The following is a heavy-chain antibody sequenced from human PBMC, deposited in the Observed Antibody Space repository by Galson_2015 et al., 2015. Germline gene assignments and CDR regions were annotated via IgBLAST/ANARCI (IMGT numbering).Heavy chain of an antibody. CDR2: ISGSGVST. CDR1: GFTFSSYA. D-gene: IGHD1-26*01. J-gene: IGHJ4*02. CDR3: AEDRGVGATPVDY. Sequence: SLRLSCAASGFTFSSYAMSWVRQAPGKGLEWVSTISGSGVSTYYADSVKGRFTISRDNSKNTLYLQMNSLRAEDTAVYYCAEDRGVGATPVDYWGQGTLVTVSS. V-gene: IGHV3-23*01.